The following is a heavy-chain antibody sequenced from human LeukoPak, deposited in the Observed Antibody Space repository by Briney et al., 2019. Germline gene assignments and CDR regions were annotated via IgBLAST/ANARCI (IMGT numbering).Heavy chain of an antibody. CDR2: IYTSGST. V-gene: IGHV4-4*07. J-gene: IGHJ6*03. Sequence: SETLSLTCTVSGGSISRYYWSCTRQPTGKGLECIRRIYTSGSTNYTPSLKSRVTMSVDTSKNQFSLKLSSVTAADTAVYYCAREAYDFWSGYPESYYYYMDVWGKGTTVTVSS. CDR3: AREAYDFWSGYPESYYYYMDV. CDR1: GGSISRYY. D-gene: IGHD3-3*01.